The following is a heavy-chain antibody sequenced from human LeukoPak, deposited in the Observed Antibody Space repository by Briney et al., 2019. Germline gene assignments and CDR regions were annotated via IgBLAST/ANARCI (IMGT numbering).Heavy chain of an antibody. Sequence: ASVKVSCKASGGTFSSYAISWVRQAPGQGLEWMGGIIPIFGTANYAQKFQGRVTITADESTSTAYMELSSLRSEYTAVYFWGKVAYYKNFYFDYWGQGTLVPGSS. CDR3: GKVAYYKNFYFDY. V-gene: IGHV1-69*13. J-gene: IGHJ4*02. CDR2: IIPIFGTA. CDR1: GGTFSSYA. D-gene: IGHD3-22*01.